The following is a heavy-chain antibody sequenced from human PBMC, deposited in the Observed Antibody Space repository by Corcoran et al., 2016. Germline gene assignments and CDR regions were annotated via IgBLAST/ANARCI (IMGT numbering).Heavy chain of an antibody. V-gene: IGHV1-69*01. CDR3: ARDLGRAVAGPFDY. Sequence: QVQLVQSGGGVKKPGSSVKVSCKASGGTFSRYAISWVRQTPGQGLEWMGGIIPIFGTANYAQKFPGRFTITADESTSTAYMELSSLGSEVTAVYYCARDLGRAVAGPFDYWGQGTLVTVSS. J-gene: IGHJ4*02. D-gene: IGHD6-19*01. CDR1: GGTFSRYA. CDR2: IIPIFGTA.